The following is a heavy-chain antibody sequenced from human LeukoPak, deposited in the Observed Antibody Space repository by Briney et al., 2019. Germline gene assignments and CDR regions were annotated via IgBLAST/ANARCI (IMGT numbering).Heavy chain of an antibody. D-gene: IGHD6-19*01. Sequence: ASVKVSCKASGYTFTSYYMHWVRQAPGQGLEWMGRINPNSGSTNYAQKFQGRVTMTRDTSISTAYMELSRLRSDDTAVYYCARDVGWYGLRDFDYWGQGTLVTVSS. CDR1: GYTFTSYY. J-gene: IGHJ4*02. CDR3: ARDVGWYGLRDFDY. CDR2: INPNSGST. V-gene: IGHV1-2*06.